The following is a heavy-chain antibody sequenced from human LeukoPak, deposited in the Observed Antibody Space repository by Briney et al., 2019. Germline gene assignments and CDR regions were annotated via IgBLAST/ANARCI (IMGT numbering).Heavy chain of an antibody. D-gene: IGHD3-9*01. CDR3: ARVWGDDILTGNIDY. V-gene: IGHV4-34*01. CDR1: GGSFSGYY. Sequence: PSETLSLTCAVYGGSFSGYYWSWIRQPPGKGLEWIGEINHSGSTNYNPSLKSRVTISVDTSKNQFSLKLSSVTAADTAVYYCARVWGDDILTGNIDYWGQGTLVTVSS. CDR2: INHSGST. J-gene: IGHJ4*02.